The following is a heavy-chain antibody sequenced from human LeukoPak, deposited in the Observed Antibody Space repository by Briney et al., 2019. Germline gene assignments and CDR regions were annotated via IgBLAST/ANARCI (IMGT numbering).Heavy chain of an antibody. CDR3: ARGHYYDSGDAFDI. CDR1: GGSISSGGYY. Sequence: SETLSLTCTVSGGSISSGGYYWSWIRQHPGKGLEWIGYIYYSGSTHYNPSLKSRVTISVDTSKNQFSLKLSSVTAADTAVYYCARGHYYDSGDAFDIWGQGTMVTVSS. CDR2: IYYSGST. J-gene: IGHJ3*02. D-gene: IGHD3-22*01. V-gene: IGHV4-31*03.